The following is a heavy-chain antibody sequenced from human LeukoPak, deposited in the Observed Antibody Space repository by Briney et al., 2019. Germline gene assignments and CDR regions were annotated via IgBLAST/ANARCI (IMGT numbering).Heavy chain of an antibody. D-gene: IGHD3-3*01. CDR1: GGPISSGSYH. J-gene: IGHJ4*02. V-gene: IGHV4-61*02. Sequence: SETLCLTCAVSGGPISSGSYHWGCSRPPAGKGLELIERIYTSGSTNYNPSLQSRATMSVDTSKNQFSLKLSSVTAADTAVYYCARCDSWSGYYDYWGQGTLVTVSS. CDR3: ARCDSWSGYYDY. CDR2: IYTSGST.